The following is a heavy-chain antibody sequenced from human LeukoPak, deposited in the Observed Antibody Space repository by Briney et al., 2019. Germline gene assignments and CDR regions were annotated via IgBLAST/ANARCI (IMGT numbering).Heavy chain of an antibody. D-gene: IGHD6-19*01. Sequence: SETLSLTCAVYGGSFSGYYWSWIRQPPGKGLEWIGEINHSGSTNYNPSLKSRVTISVDTPKNQFSLKLSSVTAADTAVYYCARGQGAGTGSRWFDPWGQGTLVTVSS. CDR2: INHSGST. V-gene: IGHV4-34*01. CDR3: ARGQGAGTGSRWFDP. CDR1: GGSFSGYY. J-gene: IGHJ5*02.